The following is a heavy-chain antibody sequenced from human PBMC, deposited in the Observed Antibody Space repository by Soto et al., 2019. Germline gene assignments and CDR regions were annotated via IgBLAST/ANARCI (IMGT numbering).Heavy chain of an antibody. CDR2: TSYDGINK. CDR1: GFTFSTYG. Sequence: QVQLVESGGGVVQPGRSLRLSCVASGFTFSTYGMHWVRQAPGKGLEWVAVTSYDGINKYYADSVKGRLTISRDNSKNTVYLQMNSLRGEDTAVYYCAKGQHCSTTSCYFHHYGMAVWGQGTTVAVSS. D-gene: IGHD2-2*01. V-gene: IGHV3-30*18. J-gene: IGHJ6*02. CDR3: AKGQHCSTTSCYFHHYGMAV.